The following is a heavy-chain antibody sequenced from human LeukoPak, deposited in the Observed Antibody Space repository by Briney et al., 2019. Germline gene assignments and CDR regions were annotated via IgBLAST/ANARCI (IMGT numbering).Heavy chain of an antibody. CDR1: GITFSSYW. CDR2: IKSDGTNT. CDR3: ARSPRVYDSNGHLHDAFDL. D-gene: IGHD5-18*01. V-gene: IGHV3-74*01. J-gene: IGHJ3*01. Sequence: PGGSLRLSCAASGITFSSYWMHWVRQVPGKGLEWLSYIKSDGTNTGYADPVKGRFTVSRDNAKNTLYLEMNSLGGEDTAVYYCARSPRVYDSNGHLHDAFDLWGQGTMVTVSS.